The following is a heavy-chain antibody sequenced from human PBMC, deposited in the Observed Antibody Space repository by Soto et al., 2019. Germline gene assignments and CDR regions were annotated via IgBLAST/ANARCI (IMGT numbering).Heavy chain of an antibody. V-gene: IGHV1-69*06. D-gene: IGHD3-3*01. CDR1: GGTFSSYA. CDR2: IIPIFGTA. Sequence: SVKVSCKASGGTFSSYAISWVRQAPGQGLEWMGGIIPIFGTANYAQKFQGRVTITADKSTSTAYMELSSLRSEDTAVYYCAQRFVRITIFGVAQGGWFDPWGQGTLVTVSS. CDR3: AQRFVRITIFGVAQGGWFDP. J-gene: IGHJ5*02.